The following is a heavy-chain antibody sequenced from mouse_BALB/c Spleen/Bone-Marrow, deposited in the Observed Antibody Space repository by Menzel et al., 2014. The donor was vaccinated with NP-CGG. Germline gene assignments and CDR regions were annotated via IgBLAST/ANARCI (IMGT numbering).Heavy chain of an antibody. V-gene: IGHV1S81*02. J-gene: IGHJ1*01. CDR3: TRSYYGNYFDV. Sequence: VKLMESGAELVKPGASVKLSCKASGYTFTSYYMYWVKQRPGQGLEWIGEINPSNGGTNFNEKFKNKATLTVDKSSSTAYMQLSRLTSEDSAVYYCTRSYYGNYFDVWGAGTTVTVSS. CDR2: INPSNGGT. D-gene: IGHD2-1*01. CDR1: GYTFTSYY.